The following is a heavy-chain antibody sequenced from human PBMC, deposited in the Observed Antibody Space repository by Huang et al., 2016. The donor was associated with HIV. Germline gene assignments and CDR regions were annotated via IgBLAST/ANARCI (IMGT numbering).Heavy chain of an antibody. V-gene: IGHV4-59*11. Sequence: QVHLQESGPGLVKPSETLSITCSVSGGSISDHHWGWIRQSPRKGLEWIGSVYDTGTANYNPALKRRVTIFLDKSKNQLSLNLGSMTAADTAIYYCARDNWGHFLTTFDSWGPGSLVTVSS. CDR1: GGSISDHH. CDR2: VYDTGTA. J-gene: IGHJ4*02. CDR3: ARDNWGHFLTTFDS. D-gene: IGHD7-27*01.